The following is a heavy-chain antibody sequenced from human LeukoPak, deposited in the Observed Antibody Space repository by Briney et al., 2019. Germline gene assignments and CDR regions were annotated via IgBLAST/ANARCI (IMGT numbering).Heavy chain of an antibody. CDR3: ARDPKYGDLDY. V-gene: IGHV3-48*03. D-gene: IGHD4-17*01. CDR2: ISSSGSST. J-gene: IGHJ4*02. Sequence: GGSLRLSCAASGFTFSSYEMNWVRQAPGKGLDWVSYISSSGSSTDYADSVKGRFTISRDNAKNILYLQMNSLRVDDTAVYYCARDPKYGDLDYWGQGTLVTVSS. CDR1: GFTFSSYE.